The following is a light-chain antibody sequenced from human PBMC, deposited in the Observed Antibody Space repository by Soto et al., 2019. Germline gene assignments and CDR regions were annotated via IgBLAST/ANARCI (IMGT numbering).Light chain of an antibody. CDR3: SSYTSSTTRV. J-gene: IGLJ2*01. CDR1: SSDVGGYNY. Sequence: QSARTQPASVSGSPGQSITISCTGTSSDVGGYNYVSWYQQYPGKAPKLMIYDVSNRPSGVSNRFSGSKSGNTASLTISGLQAEDEADYYCSSYTSSTTRVFGGGTKVTVL. V-gene: IGLV2-14*01. CDR2: DVS.